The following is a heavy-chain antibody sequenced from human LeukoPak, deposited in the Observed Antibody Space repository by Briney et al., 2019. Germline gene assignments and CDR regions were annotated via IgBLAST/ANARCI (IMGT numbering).Heavy chain of an antibody. D-gene: IGHD3-10*01. CDR1: GYTFTGYY. Sequence: ASVEVSCKASGYTFTGYYMHWVRQAPGQGLEWMGRINPNSGGTNYAKKFQGRVTMTSDTTISTAYMELSRLRSDDTAVYYCARDALWFGELFLFDYWGQGTLVTVSS. CDR3: ARDALWFGELFLFDY. CDR2: INPNSGGT. J-gene: IGHJ4*02. V-gene: IGHV1-2*06.